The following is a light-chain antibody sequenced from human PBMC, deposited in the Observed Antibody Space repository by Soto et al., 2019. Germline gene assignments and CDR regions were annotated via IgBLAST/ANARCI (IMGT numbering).Light chain of an antibody. CDR1: QSVSSY. CDR2: DAS. CDR3: QHRSNWPFN. V-gene: IGKV3-11*01. Sequence: EIVLTQSPATLSLSPGERATLSCRASQSVSSYLAWYQQKPGQAPRLLIYDASNRATGIPARFSGSGSGTDFTLTNSGLEPDDFAVYYCQHRSNWPFNFGPGTKVDIK. J-gene: IGKJ3*01.